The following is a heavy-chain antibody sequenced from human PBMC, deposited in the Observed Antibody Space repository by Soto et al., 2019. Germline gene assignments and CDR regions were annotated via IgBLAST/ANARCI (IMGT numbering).Heavy chain of an antibody. Sequence: QVQLVQSGAEVKKPGSSVKVSCKASGGTFSSYAISWVRQAPGQGLEWMGGIIPIFGTANYAQKFQGRVTITADESTSTAYMELSSLRSEDTAVYYCARGIRIGTTKTNGGWFDPWGQGTLVTVSS. J-gene: IGHJ5*02. V-gene: IGHV1-69*01. CDR3: ARGIRIGTTKTNGGWFDP. CDR1: GGTFSSYA. CDR2: IIPIFGTA. D-gene: IGHD1-26*01.